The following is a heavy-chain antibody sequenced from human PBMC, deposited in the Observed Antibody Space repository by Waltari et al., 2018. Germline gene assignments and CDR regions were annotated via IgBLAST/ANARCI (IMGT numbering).Heavy chain of an antibody. CDR3: ARDEVDTAMVVGGTWFDP. Sequence: QVQLVQSGAEVKKPGSSVKVSCKASGGTFSSYAIRWVRQAPGQGLEWMGGIIPIFGTANYAQKFQGRVTITADESTSTAYMELSSLRSEDTAVYYCARDEVDTAMVVGGTWFDPWGQGTLVTVSS. CDR2: IIPIFGTA. CDR1: GGTFSSYA. D-gene: IGHD5-18*01. V-gene: IGHV1-69*01. J-gene: IGHJ5*02.